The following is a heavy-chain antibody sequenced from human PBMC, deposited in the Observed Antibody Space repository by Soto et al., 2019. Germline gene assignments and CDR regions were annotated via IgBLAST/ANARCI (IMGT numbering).Heavy chain of an antibody. CDR1: GGSISSTDYY. D-gene: IGHD2-8*01. J-gene: IGHJ5*02. CDR2: IYYSGST. V-gene: IGHV4-61*08. CDR3: ARDNKVARMLDSIVWFDP. Sequence: SETLSLTCTVSGGSISSTDYYWDWLRQPPGKGLEWIGYIYYSGSTNYNPSLKSRVTISVDTSKNQFSLKLSSVTAADTAVYYCARDNKVARMLDSIVWFDPWGQGTLVTVSS.